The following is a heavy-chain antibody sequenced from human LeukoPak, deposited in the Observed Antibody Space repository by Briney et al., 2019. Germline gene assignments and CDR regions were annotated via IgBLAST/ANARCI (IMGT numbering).Heavy chain of an antibody. CDR1: GYIFTSYD. CDR3: ARGRGPLTGYRNWFDP. J-gene: IGHJ5*02. Sequence: ASVKVSCKASGYIFTSYDINWVRQATGQGLEWMGWMNPNSGNTGYAQKFQGRVTITRNTSISTAYMEVSSLRSDDTAVYFCARGRGPLTGYRNWFDPWGQGTLVTVPS. CDR2: MNPNSGNT. D-gene: IGHD3-9*01. V-gene: IGHV1-8*03.